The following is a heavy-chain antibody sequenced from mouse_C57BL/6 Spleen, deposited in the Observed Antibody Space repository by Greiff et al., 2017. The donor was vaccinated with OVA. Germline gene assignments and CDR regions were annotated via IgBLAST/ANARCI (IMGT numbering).Heavy chain of an antibody. CDR1: GYTFTTYP. V-gene: IGHV1-47*01. CDR3: ARGGYSNSFDV. Sequence: QVQPQPSGAELVKPGASVKMSCKASGYTFTTYPIERMKQNHGKSLEWIGNFYPYNDDTKYNEKFKGKATLTIEKSPSTVYLALSRLTSDDSAVYYCARGGYSNSFDVWGTGTTVTVSS. J-gene: IGHJ1*03. CDR2: FYPYNDDT. D-gene: IGHD2-5*01.